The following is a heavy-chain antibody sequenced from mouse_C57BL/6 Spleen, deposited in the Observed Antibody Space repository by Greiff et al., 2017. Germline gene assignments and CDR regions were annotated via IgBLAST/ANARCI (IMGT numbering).Heavy chain of an antibody. Sequence: QVQLKQPGAELVKPGASVKVSCKASGYTFTSYWMHWVKQRPGQGLEWIGRIHPSDSDTNYNQKFKGKATLTVDKSSSTAYMQLSSLTSEDSAVYYCAIEGYSNGYAMDYWGQGTSVTVSS. D-gene: IGHD2-5*01. CDR3: AIEGYSNGYAMDY. J-gene: IGHJ4*01. V-gene: IGHV1-74*01. CDR1: GYTFTSYW. CDR2: IHPSDSDT.